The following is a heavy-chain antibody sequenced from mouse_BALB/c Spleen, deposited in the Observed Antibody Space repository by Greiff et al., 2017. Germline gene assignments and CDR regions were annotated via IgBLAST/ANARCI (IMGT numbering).Heavy chain of an antibody. Sequence: VQLQHSGAELVKPGASVKLSCTASGFNIKDTYMHWVKQRPEQGLEWIGRIDPANGNTKYDPKFQGKATITADTSSNTAYLQLSSLTSEDTAVYYCAPYYYGSSYAMDYWGQGTSVTVSS. J-gene: IGHJ4*01. CDR3: APYYYGSSYAMDY. CDR2: IDPANGNT. V-gene: IGHV14-3*02. CDR1: GFNIKDTY. D-gene: IGHD1-1*01.